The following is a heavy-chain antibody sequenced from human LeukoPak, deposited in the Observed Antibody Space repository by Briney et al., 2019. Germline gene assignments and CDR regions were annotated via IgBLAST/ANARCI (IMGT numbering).Heavy chain of an antibody. CDR1: GGTFSSYA. Sequence: SVKVSCKASGGTFSSYAIIWVRQAPGQGLEWMGRIIPILGIANYAQKFQGRVTITADKSTSTAYMELSSLRSEDTAVYYCAVRLRFDPDYFDYWGQGTLVTVSS. CDR2: IIPILGIA. CDR3: AVRLRFDPDYFDY. J-gene: IGHJ4*02. V-gene: IGHV1-69*04. D-gene: IGHD3-3*01.